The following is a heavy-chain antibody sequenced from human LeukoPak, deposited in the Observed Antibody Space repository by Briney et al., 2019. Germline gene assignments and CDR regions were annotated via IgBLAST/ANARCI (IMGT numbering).Heavy chain of an antibody. CDR3: ASNRITVAKFDY. CDR2: IYHSGSA. J-gene: IGHJ4*02. D-gene: IGHD6-19*01. Sequence: SETLSLTCAVSGGAISSSGYFWIWIRQHPGKGPEWIGYIYHSGSAYYNPSLKSRVIISVDTSKNQFSLKLSSVTAADTAVYYCASNRITVAKFDYWGQGTLVTVSS. CDR1: GGAISSSGYF. V-gene: IGHV4-31*11.